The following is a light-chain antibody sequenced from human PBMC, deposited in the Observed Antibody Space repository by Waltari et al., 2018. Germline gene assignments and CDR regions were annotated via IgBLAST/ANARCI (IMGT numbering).Light chain of an antibody. CDR3: AAWDDSLNGWV. Sequence: QSLLTQPPSASGTPGQRVTIPCPASTSRLGSTVVHWYQQLPRTAPQLLIFNNNQRPSGVPDRFSGSKSGTSASLAISGLQSEDEADYYCAAWDDSLNGWVFGGGTKVTVL. CDR2: NNN. CDR1: TSRLGSTV. V-gene: IGLV1-44*01. J-gene: IGLJ3*02.